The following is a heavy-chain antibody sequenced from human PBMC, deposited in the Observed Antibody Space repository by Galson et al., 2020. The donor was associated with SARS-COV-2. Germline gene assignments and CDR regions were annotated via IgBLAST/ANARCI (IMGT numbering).Heavy chain of an antibody. J-gene: IGHJ4*02. Sequence: SETLSLTCTVSGGSISSGGYYWSWIRQHPGKGLEWIGYIYYSGSTYYNPSLKSRVTISVDTSKNQFSLKLSSVTAADTAVYYCASTAPDYKYYFDYWGQGTLVTVSS. CDR3: ASTAPDYKYYFDY. V-gene: IGHV4-31*03. CDR2: IYYSGST. D-gene: IGHD4-4*01. CDR1: GGSISSGGYY.